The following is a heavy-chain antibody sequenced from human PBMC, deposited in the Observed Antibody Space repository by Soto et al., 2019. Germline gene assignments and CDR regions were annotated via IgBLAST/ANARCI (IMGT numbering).Heavy chain of an antibody. D-gene: IGHD3-3*01. CDR2: INPNSGGT. J-gene: IGHJ6*02. Sequence: ASVKVSCKASGYTFTGYYMHWVRQAPGQGLEWMGWINPNSGGTNYAQKFQGWVTMTRDTSISTAYMELSRLRSDDTAVYYCARAPVGNFWSGYYIWYGMDVWGQGTTVTGS. V-gene: IGHV1-2*04. CDR1: GYTFTGYY. CDR3: ARAPVGNFWSGYYIWYGMDV.